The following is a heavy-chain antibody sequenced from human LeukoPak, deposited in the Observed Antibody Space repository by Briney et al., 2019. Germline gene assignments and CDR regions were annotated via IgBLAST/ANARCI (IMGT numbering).Heavy chain of an antibody. Sequence: SVKVSCKASGGTFSSYAISWVRQAPGQGLEWMGRIIPILGIANYAQKFQGRVTITADKSTSTAYMELSSLRSEDTAVYYCARVGSRGYYGSGSSQYFDYWGQGTLVTVSS. CDR2: IIPILGIA. D-gene: IGHD3-10*01. J-gene: IGHJ4*02. CDR3: ARVGSRGYYGSGSSQYFDY. V-gene: IGHV1-69*04. CDR1: GGTFSSYA.